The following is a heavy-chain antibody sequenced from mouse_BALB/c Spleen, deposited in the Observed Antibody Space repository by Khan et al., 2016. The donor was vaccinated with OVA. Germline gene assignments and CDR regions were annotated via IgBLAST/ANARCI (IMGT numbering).Heavy chain of an antibody. CDR2: IWGGGIT. CDR3: AKHLIHYPYYFDY. D-gene: IGHD1-2*01. J-gene: IGHJ2*01. V-gene: IGHV2-6-5*01. CDR1: GFSLTDYG. Sequence: QVQLKESGPGLVAPSQSLSITCTVSGFSLTDYGVSWIRQPPGKGLEWLGVIWGGGITSYNSALKSRLSISKDNSKSQAFLKMNSLQTDDASMYYCAKHLIHYPYYFDYWGQGTTLTVSA.